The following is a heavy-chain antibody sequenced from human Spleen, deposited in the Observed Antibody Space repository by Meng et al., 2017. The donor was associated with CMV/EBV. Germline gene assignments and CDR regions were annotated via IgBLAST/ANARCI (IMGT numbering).Heavy chain of an antibody. V-gene: IGHV3-23*01. CDR3: APGLLGYCSSSICS. Sequence: GESLKISCAASGFAFSTYAMSWVRQAPGKGLEWVSAIKGGGSSTYYADSVKGRFTISKDESKSTLYLQMNSLSADDTAVYYCAPGLLGYCSSSICSWGQGTLVTVSS. CDR1: GFAFSTYA. J-gene: IGHJ4*02. CDR2: IKGGGSST. D-gene: IGHD2-2*01.